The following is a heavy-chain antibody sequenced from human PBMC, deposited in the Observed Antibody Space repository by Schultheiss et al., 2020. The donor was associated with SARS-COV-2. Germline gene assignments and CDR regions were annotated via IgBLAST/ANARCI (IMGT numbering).Heavy chain of an antibody. V-gene: IGHV3-73*01. CDR3: TRWGDSDAFDS. CDR1: GFTFSSYG. Sequence: GGSLRLSCAASGFTFSSYGMHWVRQASGKGLEWVGHIRSKPNNYATAYAASVKGRFTISRDESKNTAYLQMNSLKTEDTAVYYCTRWGDSDAFDSWGQGTLVTVSS. CDR2: IRSKPNNYAT. J-gene: IGHJ4*02. D-gene: IGHD2-21*02.